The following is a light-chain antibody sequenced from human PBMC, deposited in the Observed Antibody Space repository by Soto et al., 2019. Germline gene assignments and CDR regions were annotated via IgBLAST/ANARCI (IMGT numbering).Light chain of an antibody. CDR2: GVT. V-gene: IGLV2-14*03. J-gene: IGLJ1*01. CDR1: HNDIGTYDY. Sequence: LAQPTSVSGSPGHSITISCTGDHNDIGTYDYVSWYQQHPGRAPRLLIHGVTTRPSGISDRFSASKSGLTASLTISGLQPEDEADYYCSSFTSNRIYVFGPGTKVTVL. CDR3: SSFTSNRIYV.